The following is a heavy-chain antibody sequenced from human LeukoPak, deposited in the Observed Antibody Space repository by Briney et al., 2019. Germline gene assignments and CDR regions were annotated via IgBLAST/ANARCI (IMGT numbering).Heavy chain of an antibody. CDR3: AKGPCSGGSCSTITFFDY. Sequence: PGGSLRLSCAASGFTFSSYGMHWVRQAPGKGLEWVAVISYDGSNKYYADSVKGRFTISRDNSKNTLYLQMNSLRAEDTAVYYCAKGPCSGGSCSTITFFDYWGQGTLVTVSS. CDR2: ISYDGSNK. J-gene: IGHJ4*02. V-gene: IGHV3-30*18. CDR1: GFTFSSYG. D-gene: IGHD2-15*01.